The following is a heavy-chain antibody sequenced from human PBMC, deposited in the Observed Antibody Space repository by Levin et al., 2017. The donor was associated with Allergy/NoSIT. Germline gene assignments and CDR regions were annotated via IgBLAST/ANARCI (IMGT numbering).Heavy chain of an antibody. D-gene: IGHD1-7*01. CDR1: GFSVSNNY. CDR3: ARAKGLSEELRGLGAFDI. V-gene: IGHV3-53*01. Sequence: QTGGSLRLSCAASGFSVSNNYMNWVRQAPGKGLEWVSVMYTGGRTNYADSVRGRFTISRDHSKNTLHLQLNGLRAEDTAVYYCARAKGLSEELRGLGAFDIWGQGTLVTVSS. CDR2: MYTGGRT. J-gene: IGHJ3*02.